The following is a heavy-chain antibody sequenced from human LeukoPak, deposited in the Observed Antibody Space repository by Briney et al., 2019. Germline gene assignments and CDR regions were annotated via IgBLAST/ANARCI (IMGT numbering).Heavy chain of an antibody. J-gene: IGHJ6*03. CDR1: GGSISSGSYY. Sequence: PSETLSLTCTVSGGSISSGSYYWSWIRQPAGKGLEWIGRIYTSGSTNYNPSLKSRVTISVDTSKNQFSLKLSSVTAADTAVYYCARDWRDDYYMDVWGKGTTVTVSS. CDR2: IYTSGST. CDR3: ARDWRDDYYMDV. D-gene: IGHD3-3*01. V-gene: IGHV4-61*02.